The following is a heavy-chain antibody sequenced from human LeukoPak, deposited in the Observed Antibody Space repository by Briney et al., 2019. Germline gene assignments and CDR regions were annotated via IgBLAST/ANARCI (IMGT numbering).Heavy chain of an antibody. Sequence: SATLSLTCTVTGFSISSGHYWGWVRQPPGAGLEWIGSVYQSGTTYYNPSLKSRVTTSVDMSKNQFSLRLRPVTAADTAVYYCARIFIRNGYSSYFDCWGQGTLVTVSS. CDR3: ARIFIRNGYSSYFDC. J-gene: IGHJ4*02. CDR2: VYQSGTT. D-gene: IGHD5-18*01. CDR1: GFSISSGHY. V-gene: IGHV4-38-2*02.